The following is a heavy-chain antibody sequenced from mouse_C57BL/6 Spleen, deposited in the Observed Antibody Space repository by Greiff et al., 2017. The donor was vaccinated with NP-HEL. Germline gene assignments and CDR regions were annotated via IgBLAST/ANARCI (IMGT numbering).Heavy chain of an antibody. CDR1: GYAFSSSW. CDR2: IYPGDGDT. CDR3: ARSGGYFDV. V-gene: IGHV1-82*01. Sequence: VQVVESGPELVKPGASVKISCKASGYAFSSSWMNWVKQRPGKGLEWIGRIYPGDGDTNYNGKFKGKATLTADKSSSTAYMQLSSLTSEDSAVYFCARSGGYFDVWGTGTTVTVSS. J-gene: IGHJ1*03.